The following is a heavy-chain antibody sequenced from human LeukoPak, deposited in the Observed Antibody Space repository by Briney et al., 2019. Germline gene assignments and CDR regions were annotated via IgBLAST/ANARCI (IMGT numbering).Heavy chain of an antibody. D-gene: IGHD3-3*01. Sequence: TSSETLSLTCAVYGVSFSGYYWSWIRQPPGKGLEWIGEINHSGSTNYNPSLKSRVTISVDTSKNQFSLKLSSVTAADTAVYYCARELAYYDFWSGYPKYYFDYWGQGTLVTVSS. CDR1: GVSFSGYY. CDR3: ARELAYYDFWSGYPKYYFDY. J-gene: IGHJ4*02. V-gene: IGHV4-34*01. CDR2: INHSGST.